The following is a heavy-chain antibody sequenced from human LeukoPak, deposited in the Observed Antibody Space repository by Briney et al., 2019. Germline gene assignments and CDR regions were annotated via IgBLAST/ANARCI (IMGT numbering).Heavy chain of an antibody. CDR2: ISGSGGST. D-gene: IGHD3-10*01. V-gene: IGHV3-23*01. CDR3: AKDFRGSGSYYFQH. CDR1: GFTFSSYA. J-gene: IGHJ1*01. Sequence: GGSLRLSCAASGFTFSSYAMSWVRQAPGKGLEWVSAISGSGGSTYYADSVKGWFTISRDNSKNTLYLQMNSLRAEDTAVYYCAKDFRGSGSYYFQHWGQGTLVTVSS.